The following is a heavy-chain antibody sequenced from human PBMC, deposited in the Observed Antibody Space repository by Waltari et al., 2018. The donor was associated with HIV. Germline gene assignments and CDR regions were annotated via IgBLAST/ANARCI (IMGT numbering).Heavy chain of an antibody. CDR2: ISGGGATT. CDR3: MKEASLMVWAPEKSPV. D-gene: IGHD3-10*01. V-gene: IGHV3-23*01. Sequence: LESGGDFVQPGGRLRIPCVGSGVNFGAYGMRWVRQSPGRGLQWISHISGGGATTSYADSVKGRFTIFRENSRNTLYLQLNDLRTEDTAVYFCMKEASLMVWAPEKSPVWGRGTSVTVSP. CDR1: GVNFGAYG. J-gene: IGHJ3*01.